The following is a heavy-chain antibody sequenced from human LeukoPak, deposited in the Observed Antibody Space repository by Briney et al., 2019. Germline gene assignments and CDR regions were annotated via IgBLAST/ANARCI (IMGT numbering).Heavy chain of an antibody. J-gene: IGHJ4*02. D-gene: IGHD5-12*01. Sequence: AASVKVSCKASGYTFNTYGITRVRQAPGQGLEWMGWISGYNGKTKYAQKLQDRVTMTTDTSTSTAYMELRSLRSGDTAVYYCATFPQAYTSGYYPIDYWGQGTLVTVSS. CDR1: GYTFNTYG. CDR2: ISGYNGKT. CDR3: ATFPQAYTSGYYPIDY. V-gene: IGHV1-18*01.